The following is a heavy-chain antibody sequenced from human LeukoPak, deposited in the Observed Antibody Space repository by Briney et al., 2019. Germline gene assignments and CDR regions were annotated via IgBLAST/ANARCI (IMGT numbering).Heavy chain of an antibody. D-gene: IGHD3-10*01. CDR3: ARVRSRFGELYNYYFDY. Sequence: ASVKVSCKASGYTFTGYYMHWVRQAPGQGLEWMGWINPNSGGTNYAQKFQGRVTMTRDTSISTAYMELSRLRSDDTAVYYCARVRSRFGELYNYYFDYWGQGTLVTVSS. CDR1: GYTFTGYY. V-gene: IGHV1-2*02. J-gene: IGHJ4*02. CDR2: INPNSGGT.